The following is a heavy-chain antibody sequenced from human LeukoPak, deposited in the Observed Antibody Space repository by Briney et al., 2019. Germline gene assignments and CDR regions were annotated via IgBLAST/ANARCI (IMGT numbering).Heavy chain of an antibody. CDR1: GFTFSYYY. CDR3: ARSGIAAAGTWFDP. CDR2: ISSSGSTI. J-gene: IGHJ5*02. Sequence: PGVSLRLSCAASGFTFSYYYMSWMRPAPGKGLVWVLYISSSGSTIYYAASVKGRFTISRDNAKNSLYLQMNSLRAEDTAVYYCARSGIAAAGTWFDPWGQGTLVTVSS. V-gene: IGHV3-11*01. D-gene: IGHD6-13*01.